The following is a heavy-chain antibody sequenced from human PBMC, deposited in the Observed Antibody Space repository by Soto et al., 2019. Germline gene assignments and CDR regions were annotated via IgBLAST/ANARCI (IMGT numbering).Heavy chain of an antibody. D-gene: IGHD3-16*02. CDR2: INASNGNT. Sequence: ASVKVSCKASGYTFTSYAMHWVRQAPGQRLEWMGWINASNGNTKYSQKFQGRVTVTRDTSASTAYMELSSLRFEDTVVNYCARDPRLGELSCDYWGQGTLVTVSS. V-gene: IGHV1-3*01. CDR1: GYTFTSYA. CDR3: ARDPRLGELSCDY. J-gene: IGHJ4*02.